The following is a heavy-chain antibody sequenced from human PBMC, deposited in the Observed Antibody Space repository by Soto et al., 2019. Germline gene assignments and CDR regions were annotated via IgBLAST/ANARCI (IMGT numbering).Heavy chain of an antibody. CDR3: ARDRYSYDSRAYQGVDWYFDL. D-gene: IGHD3-22*01. J-gene: IGHJ2*01. Sequence: PGGPLRLSCAASGFTFNNYGMHWVRQAPGKGVEWVSVIWYDGSHESYADSVKGRFTISRDNSKNTLYLQMNSLRAEDTAVYYCARDRYSYDSRAYQGVDWYFDLWGRGTLVTVS. CDR2: IWYDGSHE. CDR1: GFTFNNYG. V-gene: IGHV3-33*01.